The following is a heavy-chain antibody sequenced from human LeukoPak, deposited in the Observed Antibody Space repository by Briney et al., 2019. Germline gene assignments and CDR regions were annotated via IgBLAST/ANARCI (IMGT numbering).Heavy chain of an antibody. V-gene: IGHV1-8*01. CDR1: GYTFTSYD. CDR2: MNPNSGNT. CDR3: ARGIGGYLPDY. Sequence: ASVKVSCKASGYTFTSYDINWVRQATGQGLEWMGWMNPNSGNTGYAQKFQGRVTMTRDTSTSTVYMELSSLRSDDTAVYYCARGIGGYLPDYWGQGTLVTVSS. J-gene: IGHJ4*02. D-gene: IGHD5-12*01.